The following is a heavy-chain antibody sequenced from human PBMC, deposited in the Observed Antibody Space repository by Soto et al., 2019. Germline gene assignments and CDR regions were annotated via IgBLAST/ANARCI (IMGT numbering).Heavy chain of an antibody. Sequence: ASVKVSCKASGYTFTSYAMHWVRQAPGQRLEWMGWINAGNGNTKYSQKFQGRVTITRDTSASTAYMELSSLRSEDTAVYYCARGPAYYDFWSGMGYYFDYWGQGTLVTVSS. CDR2: INAGNGNT. J-gene: IGHJ4*02. CDR1: GYTFTSYA. CDR3: ARGPAYYDFWSGMGYYFDY. V-gene: IGHV1-3*01. D-gene: IGHD3-3*01.